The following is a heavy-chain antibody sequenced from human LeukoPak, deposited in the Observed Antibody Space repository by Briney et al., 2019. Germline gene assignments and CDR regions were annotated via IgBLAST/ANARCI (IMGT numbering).Heavy chain of an antibody. CDR1: GYTFTSYA. CDR2: INAGNGNT. V-gene: IGHV1-3*01. Sequence: ASVNVSCKASGYTFTSYAMHWVRQAPGQRLEWMGWINAGNGNTKYSQKFQGRVTITRDTSADTAYMELSSLRSEDTAVYYCARLKYCTNGVCYAGFDYWGQGTLVTVSS. CDR3: ARLKYCTNGVCYAGFDY. D-gene: IGHD2-8*01. J-gene: IGHJ4*02.